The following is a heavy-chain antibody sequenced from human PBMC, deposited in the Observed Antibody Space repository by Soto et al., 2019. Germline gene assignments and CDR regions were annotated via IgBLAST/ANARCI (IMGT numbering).Heavy chain of an antibody. CDR1: GFTFQNYS. D-gene: IGHD3-10*01. CDR3: ARVESSGTSKYCIAY. J-gene: IGHJ4*02. Sequence: QVQLVESGGGVVQPGGSLRRSCAASGFTFQNYSMHWVRQAPGKGLEWVAVTSYDGGKMVYADSVQGRFTLSRDNSKYTLDLQMNSLRPGDTAVYYCARVESSGTSKYCIAYWGQGTLVTVSS. CDR2: TSYDGGKM. V-gene: IGHV3-30*03.